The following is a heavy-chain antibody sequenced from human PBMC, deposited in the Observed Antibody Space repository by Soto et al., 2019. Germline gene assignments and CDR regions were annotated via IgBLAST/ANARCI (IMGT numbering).Heavy chain of an antibody. CDR1: GYASTGYY. Sequence: ASVKVSSKASGYASTGYYMHWVRQAPGQGLEWMGWINPNSGGTNYAQKFQGWVTMTRDTSISTAYMELSRLRSDDTAVYYCARGLSTVTTQGYGMDVWGQGTTVTVSS. V-gene: IGHV1-2*04. D-gene: IGHD4-17*01. CDR2: INPNSGGT. CDR3: ARGLSTVTTQGYGMDV. J-gene: IGHJ6*02.